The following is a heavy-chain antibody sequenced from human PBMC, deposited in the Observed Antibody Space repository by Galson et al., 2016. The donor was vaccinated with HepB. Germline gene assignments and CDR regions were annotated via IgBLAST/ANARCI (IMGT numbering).Heavy chain of an antibody. CDR2: LRSNGDNT. CDR1: GFTFSSYT. Sequence: SLRLSCAASGFTFSSYTMHWVRQAPGKGLEHDSSLRSNGDNTYYADFVKGRFTISRDNSKSMLFLQMRSLTAEDTALYFCVKDRGASNKHILDVWGQGTMVTVSS. J-gene: IGHJ6*02. D-gene: IGHD4-11*01. CDR3: VKDRGASNKHILDV. V-gene: IGHV3-64D*06.